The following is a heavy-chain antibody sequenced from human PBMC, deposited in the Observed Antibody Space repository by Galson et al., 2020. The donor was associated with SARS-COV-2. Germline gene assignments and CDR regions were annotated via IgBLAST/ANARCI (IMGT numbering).Heavy chain of an antibody. V-gene: IGHV3-30*04. CDR2: ISYDGSHK. D-gene: IGHD5-12*01. CDR1: GFSISNYP. J-gene: IGHJ4*02. CDR3: ARGLTGATIDY. Sequence: GGSLRLSCEASGFSISNYPMHWVRPAPGTGLERVAVISYDGSHKYYADSVKGRFTISRDNSKNTLYLQMNSLRAEDTAVYYCARGLTGATIDYWGQGTLVTVSS.